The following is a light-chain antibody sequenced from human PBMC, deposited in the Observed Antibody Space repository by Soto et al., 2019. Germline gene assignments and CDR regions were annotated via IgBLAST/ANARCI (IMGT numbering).Light chain of an antibody. CDR3: QQYNDWPPNYT. V-gene: IGKV3-15*01. CDR1: QSVRSN. Sequence: EIVMTQSPATLSVSPGERATVSCRASQSVRSNLAWYQQKPGQAPRLLVYGASTRATGIPDRFSGSGSGTEFTLTISSLESADFAVYYCQQYNDWPPNYTFGQGTKLEIK. CDR2: GAS. J-gene: IGKJ2*01.